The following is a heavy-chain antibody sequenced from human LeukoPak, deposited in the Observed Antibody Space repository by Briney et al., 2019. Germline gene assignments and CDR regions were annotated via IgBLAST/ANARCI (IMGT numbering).Heavy chain of an antibody. D-gene: IGHD5-18*01. CDR1: GFSFSDFG. CDR3: ARDRGYSYGYYFDY. V-gene: IGHV3-33*01. Sequence: GGSLRLSCAASGFSFSDFGMHWVRQAPGKGLEWMTIIWYDGSNKYYADSVKGRFTISRDNSKNTLYLQMNSLRAEDTAVYYCARDRGYSYGYYFDYWGQGTLVTVSS. CDR2: IWYDGSNK. J-gene: IGHJ4*02.